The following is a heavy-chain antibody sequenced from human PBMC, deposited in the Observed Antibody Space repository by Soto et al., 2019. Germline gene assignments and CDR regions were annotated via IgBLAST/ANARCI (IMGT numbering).Heavy chain of an antibody. D-gene: IGHD3-10*01. V-gene: IGHV3-23*01. J-gene: IGHJ4*02. Sequence: EVQLLESGGGLVQPGGSLRLSCAASGFTFSSYAMSWVRQAPGKGLEWVSAISGSGGSTYYADSVKGRFTISRDNSKNTLYLQMNSLGAEDTAVYYCAKASGWFGEFDYWGQGTLVTVSS. CDR1: GFTFSSYA. CDR3: AKASGWFGEFDY. CDR2: ISGSGGST.